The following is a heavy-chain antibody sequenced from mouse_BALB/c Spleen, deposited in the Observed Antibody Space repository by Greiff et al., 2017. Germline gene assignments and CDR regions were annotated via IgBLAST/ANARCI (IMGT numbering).Heavy chain of an antibody. CDR2: IRNKANGYTT. CDR1: GFTFTDYY. J-gene: IGHJ3*01. Sequence: DVQLVESGGGLVQPGGSLRLSCATSGFTFTDYYMSWVRQPPGKALEWLGFIRNKANGYTTEYSASVKGRFTISRDNSQSILYLQMNTLRAEDSATYYCARDGYYGSSYRFAYWGQGTLVTVSA. D-gene: IGHD1-1*01. V-gene: IGHV7-3*02. CDR3: ARDGYYGSSYRFAY.